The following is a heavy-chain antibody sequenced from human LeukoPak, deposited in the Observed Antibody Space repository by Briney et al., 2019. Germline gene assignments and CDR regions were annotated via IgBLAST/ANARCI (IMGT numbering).Heavy chain of an antibody. D-gene: IGHD1-26*01. CDR3: ARVGASGLFLYWFGA. V-gene: IGHV4-34*01. J-gene: IGHJ5*02. CDR2: INHSGST. Sequence: SETLPLTCAVYGGSFSGYYWSWIRQPPGKGLEWIGDINHSGSTYRNPSLRSRVIISTDTSKNQFSLKLSSVTAADTAVYHCARVGASGLFLYWFGAWGQGSLVSVSS. CDR1: GGSFSGYY.